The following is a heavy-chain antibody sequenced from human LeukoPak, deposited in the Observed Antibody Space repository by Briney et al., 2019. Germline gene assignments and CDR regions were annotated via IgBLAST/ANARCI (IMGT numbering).Heavy chain of an antibody. CDR3: ARMITLSNGRYSSKTLDY. CDR2: IYWDDDK. CDR1: GFSLSTSGVG. J-gene: IGHJ4*02. Sequence: ESGPTLVKPTQTLTLTCTFSGFSLSTSGVGVGWIRQPPGKALEWLALIYWDDDKRYSPSLKSRLTISKDTSKNQVVLTMTNMDPVDTATYYCARMITLSNGRYSSKTLDYWGQGTLVTVSS. V-gene: IGHV2-5*02. D-gene: IGHD5-18*01.